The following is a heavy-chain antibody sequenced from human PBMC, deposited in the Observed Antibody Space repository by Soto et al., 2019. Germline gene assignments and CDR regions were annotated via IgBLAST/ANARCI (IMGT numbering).Heavy chain of an antibody. CDR3: AREDYGGNGGGDY. D-gene: IGHD4-17*01. CDR2: IYYSGST. CDR1: GASISSRDYY. Sequence: TSETLSLTCTVSGASISSRDYYCAWIRQPPGKGLEWIGSIYYSGSTYYNPSLKSRVTISVDTSKNQFSLKLSSVTAADTAVYYCAREDYGGNGGGDYWGQGTLVTVSS. J-gene: IGHJ4*02. V-gene: IGHV4-39*02.